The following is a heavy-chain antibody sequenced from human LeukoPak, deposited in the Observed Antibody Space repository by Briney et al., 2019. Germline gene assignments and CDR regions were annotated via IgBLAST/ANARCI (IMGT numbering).Heavy chain of an antibody. CDR2: ISAYNGNT. J-gene: IGHJ6*03. CDR1: GYTFTSYG. CDR3: ARGAYSSSWAGYYYYMDV. Sequence: ASVKVSCKASGYTFTSYGISWVRQAPGQGLEWMGWISAYNGNTNYAQKLQGRVTMTRDTSISTAYMELSRLRSDDTAVYYCARGAYSSSWAGYYYYMDVWGKGTTVTISS. D-gene: IGHD6-13*01. V-gene: IGHV1-18*01.